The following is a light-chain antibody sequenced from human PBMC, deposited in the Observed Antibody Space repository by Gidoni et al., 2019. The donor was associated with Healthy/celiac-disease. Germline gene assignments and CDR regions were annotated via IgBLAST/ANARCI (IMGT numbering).Light chain of an antibody. CDR2: GAS. V-gene: IGKV3-15*01. CDR1: QSVSSN. Sequence: IVITQSPATLSVSPGERATLSCRASQSVSSNLAWYQQKPGQAPRLLIYGASTRATGIPARFSGSGSGTEFTLTISSLQSEDFAVYYCQQYNSWPPWTFGQGTKVEIK. J-gene: IGKJ1*01. CDR3: QQYNSWPPWT.